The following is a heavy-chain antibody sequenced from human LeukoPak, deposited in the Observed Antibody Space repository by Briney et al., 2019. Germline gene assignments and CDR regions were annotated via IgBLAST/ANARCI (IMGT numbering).Heavy chain of an antibody. CDR2: IYYSGST. J-gene: IGHJ4*02. CDR3: ARDFAAGTGYFDY. CDR1: GGSISSSSYY. D-gene: IGHD6-13*01. V-gene: IGHV4-39*07. Sequence: PSETLSLTCTVSGGSISSSSYYWGWIRQPPGKGLEWIGSIYYSGSTYYNPSLKSRVTMSVDTSKNQFSLNLSSVTAADTAVYYCARDFAAGTGYFDYWGQGTLVTVSS.